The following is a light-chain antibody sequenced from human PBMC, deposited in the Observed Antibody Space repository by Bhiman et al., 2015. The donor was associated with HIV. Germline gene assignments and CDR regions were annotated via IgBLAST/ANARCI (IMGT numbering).Light chain of an antibody. CDR3: GTWDSTLSTGGGA. J-gene: IGLJ3*02. V-gene: IGLV1-51*01. CDR1: SSNIGNNY. Sequence: QSVLTQPPSLSAAPGQRVTVSCSGSSSNIGNNYVSWYQQLPGAAPKLLIYDNNIRPSGIPERFSGSKSGTSATLAITGLQTGDEADYYCGTWDSTLSTGGGAFGGGTKLTVL. CDR2: DNN.